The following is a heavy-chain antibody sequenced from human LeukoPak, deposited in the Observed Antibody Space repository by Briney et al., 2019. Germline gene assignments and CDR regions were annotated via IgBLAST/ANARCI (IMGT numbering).Heavy chain of an antibody. CDR2: IIPLLGTP. V-gene: IGHV1-69*04. Sequence: SVKVSCKASGGTFNSFAISGVRQAPGQGLEWVGRIIPLLGTPDYAQKFQGRVTITSDKYTGTAYIELSSLRSEDTAMYYCARMKYFDSTGYSHAAYFQHWSQGTLVIVSS. J-gene: IGHJ1*01. CDR3: ARMKYFDSTGYSHAAYFQH. CDR1: GGTFNSFA. D-gene: IGHD3-22*01.